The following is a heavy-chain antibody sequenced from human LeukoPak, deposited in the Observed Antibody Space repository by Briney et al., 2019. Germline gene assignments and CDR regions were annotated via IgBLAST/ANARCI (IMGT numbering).Heavy chain of an antibody. D-gene: IGHD7-27*01. V-gene: IGHV3-7*01. CDR2: IKQDGSEK. CDR1: GFSFDTYW. Sequence: GGSLRLSCAVSGFSFDTYWMTWVRQAPGKGLEWVANIKQDGSEKYYADSVKGRFTISRDESNNTLYLQMNSLRVQDTAVYYCAKGYLGLPVYFDSRGQGTPVTVSS. CDR3: AKGYLGLPVYFDS. J-gene: IGHJ4*02.